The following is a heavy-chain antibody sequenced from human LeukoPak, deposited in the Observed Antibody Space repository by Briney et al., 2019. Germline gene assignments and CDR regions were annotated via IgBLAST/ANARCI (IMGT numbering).Heavy chain of an antibody. CDR2: VFPGASDT. D-gene: IGHD4-23*01. V-gene: IGHV5-51*01. CDR1: GYSFSSYW. J-gene: IGHJ4*02. Sequence: GESLKISCKGSGYSFSSYWIAWVRQMPGKGLEWMGIVFPGASDTRYSPSFQGQVTISADKSISTAYLQWSSLKAADTAMYYCAIMTSYGGTSYFDYWGQGTLGTVSS. CDR3: AIMTSYGGTSYFDY.